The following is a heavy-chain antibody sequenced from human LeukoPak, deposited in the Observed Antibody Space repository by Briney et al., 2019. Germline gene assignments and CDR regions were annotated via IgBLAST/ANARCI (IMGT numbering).Heavy chain of an antibody. D-gene: IGHD3-22*01. CDR1: GFTFSSYG. J-gene: IGHJ4*02. CDR2: IWYDGSNK. CDR3: AKDYYDSSGHYSEAYYFDY. Sequence: GGSLRLSCAASGFTFSSYGMHWVRQAPGKGLEWVAVIWYDGSNKYYADSVKGRFTISRDNSKNTLYLQMNSLRAEDTAVYYCAKDYYDSSGHYSEAYYFDYWGQGTPVTVSS. V-gene: IGHV3-30*02.